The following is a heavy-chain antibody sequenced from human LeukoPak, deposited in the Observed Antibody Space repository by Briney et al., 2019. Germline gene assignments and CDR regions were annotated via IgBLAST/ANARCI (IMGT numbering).Heavy chain of an antibody. V-gene: IGHV4-39*01. CDR2: IYYSGST. CDR3: ARQLIVVVITEVDY. J-gene: IGHJ4*02. CDR1: GGSMNGHY. D-gene: IGHD3-22*01. Sequence: SETLSLTCTVSGGSMNGHYWGWIRQPPGKGLEWIGSIYYSGSTYYNPSLKSRVTISVDTSKNQISLKLSSVTAADTAVYYCARQLIVVVITEVDYWGQGTLVTVSS.